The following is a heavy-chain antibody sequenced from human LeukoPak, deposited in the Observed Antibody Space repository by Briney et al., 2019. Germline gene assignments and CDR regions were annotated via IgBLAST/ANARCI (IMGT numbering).Heavy chain of an antibody. CDR1: GGSISSGGYY. D-gene: IGHD6-13*01. CDR2: IYYSGST. J-gene: IGHJ6*02. Sequence: PSETLSLTCTVSGGSISSGGYYWSWIRQHPGKGLEWIGYIYYSGSTYYNPSLKSRVTISVDTSKNQFSLKLSSVTAADTAVYYCARVWYRPYYYYGMDVWGQGTTVTVSS. V-gene: IGHV4-31*03. CDR3: ARVWYRPYYYYGMDV.